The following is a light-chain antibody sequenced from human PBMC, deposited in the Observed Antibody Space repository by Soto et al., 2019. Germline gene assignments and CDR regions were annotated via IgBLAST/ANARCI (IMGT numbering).Light chain of an antibody. J-gene: IGKJ2*01. CDR1: QSISSW. Sequence: DIQMTQSPSTLSASVGGRVSITCRASQSISSWLAWYQQKPGKAPKLLIYDASSLESGVPSRFSGSGSGTEFTLTISSLQPDDFAIYYCQQYNSYLYTFGQGTKVDIK. CDR2: DAS. CDR3: QQYNSYLYT. V-gene: IGKV1-5*01.